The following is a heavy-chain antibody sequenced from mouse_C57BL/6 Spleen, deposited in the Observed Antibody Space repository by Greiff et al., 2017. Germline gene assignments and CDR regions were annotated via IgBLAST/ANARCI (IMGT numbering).Heavy chain of an antibody. CDR1: GYTFTDYY. CDR2: INPNNGGT. D-gene: IGHD2-2*01. Sequence: VQLQQSGPELVKPGASVKISCKASGYTFTDYYMNWVKQSHGKSLEWIGDINPNNGGTSYNQKFKGKATLTVDKSSSTAYMELRSLTSEDSAVYYCARWMVTTVYYAMDYWGQGTSVTVSS. V-gene: IGHV1-26*01. J-gene: IGHJ4*01. CDR3: ARWMVTTVYYAMDY.